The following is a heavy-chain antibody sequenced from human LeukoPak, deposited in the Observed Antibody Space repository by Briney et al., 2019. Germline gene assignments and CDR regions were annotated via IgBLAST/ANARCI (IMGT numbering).Heavy chain of an antibody. CDR3: AFNYDSSGYYPGYMDV. V-gene: IGHV4-38-2*01. D-gene: IGHD3-22*01. CDR2: IYHSGST. J-gene: IGHJ6*03. CDR1: GYSISSGYY. Sequence: SETLSLTCAVSGYSISSGYYWGWIRQPPGKGLEWIGSIYHSGSTYYNPSLKSRVTISVDTSKNQFSLKLSSVTAEDTAVYYCAFNYDSSGYYPGYMDVWGKGTTVTVSS.